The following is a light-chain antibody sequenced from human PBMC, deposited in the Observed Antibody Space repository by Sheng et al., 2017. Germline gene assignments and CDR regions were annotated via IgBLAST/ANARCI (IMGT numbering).Light chain of an antibody. Sequence: DIQLTQSPSFLSASVGDRVTITCRASQGISSYLAWYQQKPGKAPKLLIYAASTLQSGVPSRFSGSGSGTEFTLTISSLQPEDFATYYCQQLNSYPPLHFGRGNQSGY. CDR1: QGISSY. V-gene: IGKV1-9*01. CDR2: AAS. CDR3: QQLNSYPPLH. J-gene: IGKJ3*01.